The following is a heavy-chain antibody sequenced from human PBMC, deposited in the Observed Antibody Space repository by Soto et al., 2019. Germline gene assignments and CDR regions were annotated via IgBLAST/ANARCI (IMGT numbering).Heavy chain of an antibody. Sequence: QLQLQESGAGLVKPSQTLSLTCTVSGGSISSGGHSWSWIRQPPGKGLEWIGFIFHTGGTYYTPSLQSRLSVSLDLSRNQFSLNLYSVTAADTAIYYCARATFSYGPNLHYFDFWGQGSLVTVSS. J-gene: IGHJ4*02. D-gene: IGHD5-18*01. CDR2: IFHTGGT. CDR1: GGSISSGGHS. CDR3: ARATFSYGPNLHYFDF. V-gene: IGHV4-30-2*01.